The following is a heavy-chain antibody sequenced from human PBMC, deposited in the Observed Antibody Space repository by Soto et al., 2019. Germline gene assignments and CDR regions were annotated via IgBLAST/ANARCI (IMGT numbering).Heavy chain of an antibody. D-gene: IGHD5-18*01. J-gene: IGHJ4*02. CDR2: SIPIFGTT. Sequence: ASVKVSCKASGGTFSSYAISWVRQAPGQGLEWMGGSIPIFGTTNYAQKFQGRVTITAEESTSKAYMELSSLRSEDTAVYYCARDPGGYRYGYFDYWGQGTLVTVSS. CDR3: ARDPGGYRYGYFDY. CDR1: GGTFSSYA. V-gene: IGHV1-69*13.